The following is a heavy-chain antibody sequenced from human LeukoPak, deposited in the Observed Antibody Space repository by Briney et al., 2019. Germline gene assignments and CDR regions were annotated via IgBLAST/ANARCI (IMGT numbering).Heavy chain of an antibody. Sequence: GGSLRLSCAASGLIFSRYGMSWVRQAPGKGLEWVSAISATGGTTYYADSVKGRFTISRDNSKNTLYLQMNSLRAEDTAIYYCAKNGDRGAYCSGGSCYPYYYYYIDVWGKGTTVTISS. V-gene: IGHV3-23*01. J-gene: IGHJ6*03. CDR2: ISATGGTT. CDR1: GLIFSRYG. CDR3: AKNGDRGAYCSGGSCYPYYYYYIDV. D-gene: IGHD2-15*01.